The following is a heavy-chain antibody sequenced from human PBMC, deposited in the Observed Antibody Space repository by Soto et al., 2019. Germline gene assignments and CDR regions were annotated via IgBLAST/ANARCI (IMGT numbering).Heavy chain of an antibody. CDR2: IYHSGST. Sequence: SETLSLTCAVSGYSISSGYYWGWIRQPPGKGLESIGSIYHSGSTYYNPSLKSRVTISVDTSKNQFSLKLSSVTAADTAVYYCARELGASTVTSAFDIWGQGTMVTVS. CDR1: GYSISSGYY. J-gene: IGHJ3*02. CDR3: ARELGASTVTSAFDI. V-gene: IGHV4-38-2*02. D-gene: IGHD4-17*01.